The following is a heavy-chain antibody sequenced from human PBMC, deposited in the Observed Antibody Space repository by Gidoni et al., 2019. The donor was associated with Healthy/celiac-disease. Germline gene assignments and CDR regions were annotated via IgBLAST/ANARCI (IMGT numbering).Heavy chain of an antibody. D-gene: IGHD1-26*01. J-gene: IGHJ6*02. CDR1: GGSFSGYY. CDR3: ARDRHSGSYYGYYYYGMDV. V-gene: IGHV4-34*01. Sequence: QVQLQQWGAGLLKPSETLSLTCAVYGGSFSGYYWSWIRQPPGKGLEWIGEINHSGSTNYNPSLKSRVTISVDTSKTHFSLKLSSVTAADTVVYSGARDRHSGSYYGYYYYGMDVWGQGTTVTVSS. CDR2: INHSGST.